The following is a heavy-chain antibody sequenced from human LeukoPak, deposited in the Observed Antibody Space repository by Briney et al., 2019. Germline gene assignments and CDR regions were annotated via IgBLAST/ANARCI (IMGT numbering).Heavy chain of an antibody. CDR3: VSSSGWPLFVY. CDR2: IYSGGST. D-gene: IGHD6-19*01. J-gene: IGHJ4*02. Sequence: GGSLRLSCAASGFTVSSNYMSWVRQALGKGLEWVSVIYSGGSTYYADSVKGRFTISRDNSKNTLYLQMNSLRAEDTAVYYCVSSSGWPLFVYWGQGTLVTVSS. V-gene: IGHV3-53*01. CDR1: GFTVSSNY.